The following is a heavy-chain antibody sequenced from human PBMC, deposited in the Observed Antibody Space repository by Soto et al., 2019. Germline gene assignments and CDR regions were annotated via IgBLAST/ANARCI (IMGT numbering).Heavy chain of an antibody. Sequence: PSETLSLTCAVSGGSISSGGYSWSWIRQPPGKGLEWIGYIYHSGSTYYNPSLKSRVTISVDRSKNQFSLKLSSVTAADTAVYYCARSGGYSGYDDYYFDYWGQGTLVTVSS. V-gene: IGHV4-30-2*01. CDR2: IYHSGST. CDR1: GGSISSGGYS. J-gene: IGHJ4*02. D-gene: IGHD5-12*01. CDR3: ARSGGYSGYDDYYFDY.